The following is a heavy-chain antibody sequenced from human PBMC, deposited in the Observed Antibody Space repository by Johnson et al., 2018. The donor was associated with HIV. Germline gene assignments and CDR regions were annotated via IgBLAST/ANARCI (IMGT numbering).Heavy chain of an antibody. Sequence: QVQLVESGGGVVQPGRSLRLSCAASGFTFRSYGMHWVRQAPGKGLEWVAVISYEGNKKYNAESVKGRFNISRDNSKKTQYLQMNSLRVEDTVLFYCAKAYCPGCDAFDVWGHGTMVTVSS. CDR1: GFTFRSYG. D-gene: IGHD2-15*01. V-gene: IGHV3-30*18. J-gene: IGHJ3*01. CDR3: AKAYCPGCDAFDV. CDR2: ISYEGNKK.